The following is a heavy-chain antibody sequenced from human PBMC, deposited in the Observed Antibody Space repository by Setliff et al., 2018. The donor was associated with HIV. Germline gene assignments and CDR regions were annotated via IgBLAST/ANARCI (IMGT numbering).Heavy chain of an antibody. Sequence: PSETLSLTCTVSGGSISSYYWSWIRQPPGKGLECIGYIYYSGSTNYNPSLKSRLTISVDTSKNQFSPKLSSVTAADTAVYFCARVTTMVGYFDYWGQGTLVTVSS. CDR3: ARVTTMVGYFDY. V-gene: IGHV4-59*01. J-gene: IGHJ4*02. CDR2: IYYSGST. CDR1: GGSISSYY. D-gene: IGHD5-18*01.